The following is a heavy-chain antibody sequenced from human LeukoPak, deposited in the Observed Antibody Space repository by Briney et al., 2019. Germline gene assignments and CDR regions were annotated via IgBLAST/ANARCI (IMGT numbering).Heavy chain of an antibody. D-gene: IGHD3-10*01. Sequence: ASVKVSCKASGYTFTSYGISWVRQAPGQGLEWMGWISAYNGNTNYAQKLQGRVTMTTDTSTSTAYMELSSLRSEDTAVYYCARRDYYGSGSYPYYYHNYMDVWGKGTTLTISS. CDR3: ARRDYYGSGSYPYYYHNYMDV. V-gene: IGHV1-18*01. CDR2: ISAYNGNT. J-gene: IGHJ6*03. CDR1: GYTFTSYG.